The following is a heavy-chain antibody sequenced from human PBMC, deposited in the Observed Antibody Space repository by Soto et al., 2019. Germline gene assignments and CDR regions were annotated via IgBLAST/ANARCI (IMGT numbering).Heavy chain of an antibody. V-gene: IGHV1-69*02. D-gene: IGHD2-21*01. CDR3: TIGSWSGEVFDI. CDR2: IIPMLGIA. CDR1: GGTFSTYS. Sequence: QVQLVQSGAEVKKPGSSVKFSCKVSGGTFSTYSMFWVRQAPGQGLEWMGRIIPMLGIANYAQRFQDRVTITADKPTATAYMELSSLRSEDTALYYCTIGSWSGEVFDIWGQGTMVTVSS. J-gene: IGHJ3*02.